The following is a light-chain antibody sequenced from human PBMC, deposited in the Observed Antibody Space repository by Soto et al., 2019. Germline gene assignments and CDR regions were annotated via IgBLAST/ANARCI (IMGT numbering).Light chain of an antibody. J-gene: IGKJ1*01. Sequence: EIVFTQSPGTLSLSPGKRATLSCRASQSVSNNYLAWYQQKPGQAPRLLIYGASTRATGIPARFSGSGSGTEFTLTISSLQSEDFAVYYCQQYNNWPRTFGQGTKVDI. CDR2: GAS. CDR1: QSVSNN. CDR3: QQYNNWPRT. V-gene: IGKV3-15*01.